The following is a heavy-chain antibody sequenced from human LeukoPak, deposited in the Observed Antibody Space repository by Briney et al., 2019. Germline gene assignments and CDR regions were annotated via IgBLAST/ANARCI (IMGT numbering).Heavy chain of an antibody. Sequence: SETLSLTCTVSGGSISSYYWSWIRQPPGKGLAWIGYIYYSGSTNYNPPLKSRVTISVDTSKNQFSLKLSSVTAADTAVYYCARVPAGYCSSTSCYTYAFDIWGQGTMVTVSS. V-gene: IGHV4-59*01. CDR3: ARVPAGYCSSTSCYTYAFDI. D-gene: IGHD2-2*02. CDR1: GGSISSYY. J-gene: IGHJ3*02. CDR2: IYYSGST.